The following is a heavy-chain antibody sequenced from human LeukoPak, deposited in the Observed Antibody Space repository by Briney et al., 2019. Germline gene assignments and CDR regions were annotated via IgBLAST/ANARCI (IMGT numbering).Heavy chain of an antibody. CDR3: ARLIAAAETFDY. V-gene: IGHV1-69*04. CDR2: IIPILGIA. CDR1: GGTFSSYA. D-gene: IGHD6-13*01. J-gene: IGHJ4*02. Sequence: SVKVSCKASGGTFSSYAISWVRQAPGQGLEWMGRIIPILGIANYAQKFQGRVTITADKSTSTAYMELSSLRSEDTAVYYCARLIAAAETFDYWGQGTLVTVSS.